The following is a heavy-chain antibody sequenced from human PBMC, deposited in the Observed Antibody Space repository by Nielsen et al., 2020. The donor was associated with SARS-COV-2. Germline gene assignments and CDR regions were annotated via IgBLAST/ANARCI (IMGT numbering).Heavy chain of an antibody. J-gene: IGHJ3*02. CDR3: ARLDGFVVVHI. Sequence: GGSLRLSCAASGFTSSSYGMHWVRQAPGKGLEWVAVISYDGSNKYYADSVKGRFTISRDNSKNTLYLQMNSLRAEDTAVYYCARLDGFVVVHIWGQGTMVTVSS. V-gene: IGHV3-30*03. CDR2: ISYDGSNK. D-gene: IGHD2-21*01. CDR1: GFTSSSYG.